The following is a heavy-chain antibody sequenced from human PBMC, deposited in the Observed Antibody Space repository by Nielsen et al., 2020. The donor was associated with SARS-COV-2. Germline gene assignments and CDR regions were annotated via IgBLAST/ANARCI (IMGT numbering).Heavy chain of an antibody. J-gene: IGHJ6*02. D-gene: IGHD2-2*01. V-gene: IGHV1-69*13. CDR3: ASSYCSSTSCYARGYYYYGMDV. CDR1: GYTFSSYA. CDR2: IIPIFGTA. Sequence: SVKVSCKASGYTFSSYAISWVRQAPGQGLEWMGGIIPIFGTANYAQKFQGRVTITADESTSTAYMELSSLRSEDTAVYYCASSYCSSTSCYARGYYYYGMDVWGQGTTVTVSS.